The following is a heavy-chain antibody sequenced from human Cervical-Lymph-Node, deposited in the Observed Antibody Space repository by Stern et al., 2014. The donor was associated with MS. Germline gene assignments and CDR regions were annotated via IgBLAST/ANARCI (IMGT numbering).Heavy chain of an antibody. CDR1: GFIFDDYA. CDR2: LSWNSGTI. V-gene: IGHV3-9*01. Sequence: EVQLVQSEGGLVQPGRSLRLSCAASGFIFDDYAMYWVRQPPGKGLECVSGLSWNSGTIDYADSVKGRFTISRDNAKNSLYLEMNSLRADDTALYYCAKGWSSGYHNSVVYWGQGTLVTVSS. D-gene: IGHD3-22*01. J-gene: IGHJ4*02. CDR3: AKGWSSGYHNSVVY.